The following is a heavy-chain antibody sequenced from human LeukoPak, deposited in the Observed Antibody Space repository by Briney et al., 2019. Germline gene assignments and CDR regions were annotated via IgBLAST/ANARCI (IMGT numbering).Heavy chain of an antibody. CDR1: GFTFSSYW. V-gene: IGHV3-7*01. Sequence: GGSLRLSCAASGFTFSSYWVSWVRQAPGKGLEWVANIKQDGSEKYYVDSVKGRFTISRDNAKNSLYLQMNSLRAEDTAVYYCARKGYTYDYWGQGTLVTVSS. J-gene: IGHJ4*02. D-gene: IGHD5-24*01. CDR2: IKQDGSEK. CDR3: ARKGYTYDY.